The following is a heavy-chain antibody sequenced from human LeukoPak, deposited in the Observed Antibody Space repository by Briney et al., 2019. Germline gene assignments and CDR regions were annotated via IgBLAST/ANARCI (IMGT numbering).Heavy chain of an antibody. D-gene: IGHD7-27*01. CDR3: ARRGDSPMTGDH. J-gene: IGHJ4*02. Sequence: SGGSLRLSCAASGFTFSSYGMNWVRQAPGKGLEWLSYLSNTGNIHYAQSVKGRFTISRDNAESSLYLQMDGLRAEDTAVYYCARRGDSPMTGDHWGQGILVTVAS. CDR1: GFTFSSYG. V-gene: IGHV3-48*01. CDR2: LSNTGNI.